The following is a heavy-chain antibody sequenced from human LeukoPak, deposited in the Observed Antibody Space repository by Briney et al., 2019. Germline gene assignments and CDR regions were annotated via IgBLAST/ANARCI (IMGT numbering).Heavy chain of an antibody. CDR2: ISSSGSLI. V-gene: IGHV3-48*03. CDR1: GFSFSDFE. J-gene: IGHJ4*02. D-gene: IGHD3-22*01. CDR3: ARYYDGSGYFAN. Sequence: GGSLRLSCAGFGFSFSDFELNWVRQAPGKGLEWLSYISSSGSLIYHADSVKGRFTISRDNAKNSLYLQMNSLRGEDTAVYYCARYYDGSGYFANWGQGTLVTVSS.